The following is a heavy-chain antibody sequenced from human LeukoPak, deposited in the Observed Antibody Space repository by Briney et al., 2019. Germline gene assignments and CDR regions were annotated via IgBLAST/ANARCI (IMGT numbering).Heavy chain of an antibody. D-gene: IGHD1-26*01. CDR1: GGSISSYY. V-gene: IGHV4-59*01. CDR2: IYYSGST. CDR3: AKGQWSGSYWPFDY. Sequence: SETLSLTCTVSGGSISSYYWSWIRQPPGKGLEWIGYIYYSGSTNYNPSLKSRVTISVDTSKNQFSLKLSSVTAADTAVYYCAKGQWSGSYWPFDYWGQGTLVTVSS. J-gene: IGHJ4*02.